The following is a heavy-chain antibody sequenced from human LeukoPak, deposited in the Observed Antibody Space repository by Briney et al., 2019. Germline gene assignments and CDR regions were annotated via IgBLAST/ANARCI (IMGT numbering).Heavy chain of an antibody. D-gene: IGHD6-19*01. CDR3: AKSLVAGSLFDY. CDR2: ISGSGGST. V-gene: IGHV3-23*01. CDR1: GFTFSSYA. Sequence: GGSLRLSCAASGFTFSSYAMSWVRQAPGKGLEWVSAISGSGGSTYYADSVKGRFTISRDNSKNTLYLQMNSLRAEDTAVHYCAKSLVAGSLFDYWGQGTLVTVSS. J-gene: IGHJ4*02.